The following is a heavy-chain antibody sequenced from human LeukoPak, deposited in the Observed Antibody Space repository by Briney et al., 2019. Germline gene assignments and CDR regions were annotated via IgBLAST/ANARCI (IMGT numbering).Heavy chain of an antibody. D-gene: IGHD3-10*01. CDR3: ARHPRGSGSYYKIRGPIWFDP. CDR1: GGSISDYY. CDR2: IFGSGSS. V-gene: IGHV4-59*08. J-gene: IGHJ5*02. Sequence: PSETLSLTCTVSGGSISDYYWSWIRQPPGKGLEWIGWIFGSGSSNYNPSLKSRVTISVDTSKNQFSLKLSSVTAADTAVYYCARHPRGSGSYYKIRGPIWFDPWGQGTLVTVSS.